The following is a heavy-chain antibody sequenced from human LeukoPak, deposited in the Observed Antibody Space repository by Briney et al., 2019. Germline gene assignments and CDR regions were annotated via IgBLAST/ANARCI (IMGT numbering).Heavy chain of an antibody. J-gene: IGHJ6*03. D-gene: IGHD6-13*01. CDR3: ARPRGGDSSSWYPYYYYYMDV. Sequence: SETLSLTCTVSGGSISSSSYYWGWIRQPPGKGLEWIGSIYYSGSTYYNPSLKSRVTISVDTSKNQFSLKLSSVTAADTAVYYCARPRGGDSSSWYPYYYYYMDVWGKGTTVTVSS. CDR1: GGSISSSSYY. CDR2: IYYSGST. V-gene: IGHV4-39*01.